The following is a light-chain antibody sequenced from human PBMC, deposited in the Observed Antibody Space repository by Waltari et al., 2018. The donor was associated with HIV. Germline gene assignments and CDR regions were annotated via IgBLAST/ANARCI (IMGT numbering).Light chain of an antibody. CDR2: DVS. CDR1: SSDIDAYKY. CDR3: SSYTTTSTLYV. J-gene: IGLJ1*01. V-gene: IGLV2-14*03. Sequence: QSTLTQPASVSGSPGQSVTISCTGISSDIDAYKYFSWYQQHPGNAPKLLIYDVSNRPSGVSRRFSVSKSANTASLTISGLQAEDEADYYCSSYTTTSTLYVFGTGTKVTV.